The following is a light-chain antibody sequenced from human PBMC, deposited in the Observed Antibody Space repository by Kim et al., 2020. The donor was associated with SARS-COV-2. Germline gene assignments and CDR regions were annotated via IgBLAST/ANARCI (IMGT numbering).Light chain of an antibody. Sequence: GQKVTISCSGSSSNIGNNYVYWYQQLPGTAPKLLIYYNNKRPSGIPDRFSGSKSGTSATLGISGLQTGDEADYYCGTWDTSLSAGVFGGGTQLTVL. J-gene: IGLJ3*02. V-gene: IGLV1-51*01. CDR2: YNN. CDR3: GTWDTSLSAGV. CDR1: SSNIGNNY.